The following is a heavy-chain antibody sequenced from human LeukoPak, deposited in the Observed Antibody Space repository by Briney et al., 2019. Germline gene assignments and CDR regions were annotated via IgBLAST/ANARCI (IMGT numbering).Heavy chain of an antibody. J-gene: IGHJ3*02. Sequence: ASVKVSCKASGGTFSSYAISWVRQAPGQGLEWMGGIIPIFGTANYAQKFQGRVTITADESTSTAYMELSSLRSEDTAVYYCARVRPYCSSTSYGWGDYSLAFDIWGQGTMVTVSS. CDR1: GGTFSSYA. D-gene: IGHD2-2*01. V-gene: IGHV1-69*13. CDR3: ARVRPYCSSTSYGWGDYSLAFDI. CDR2: IIPIFGTA.